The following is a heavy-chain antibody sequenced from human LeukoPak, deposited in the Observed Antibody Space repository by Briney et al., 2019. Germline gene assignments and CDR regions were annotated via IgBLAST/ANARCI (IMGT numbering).Heavy chain of an antibody. CDR3: ARSPYDSSGYFRGLYYFDY. V-gene: IGHV4-31*02. CDR2: IYYSGST. Sequence: SWVRQHPGKGLEWIGYIYYSGSTYYNPSLKSRVTISVDTSKNQFSLKLSSVTAADTAVYYCARSPYDSSGYFRGLYYFDYWGQGTLVTVSS. D-gene: IGHD3-22*01. J-gene: IGHJ4*02.